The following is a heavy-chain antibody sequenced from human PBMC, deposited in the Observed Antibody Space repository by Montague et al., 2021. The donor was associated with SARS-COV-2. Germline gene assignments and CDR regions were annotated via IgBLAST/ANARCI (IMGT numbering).Heavy chain of an antibody. Sequence: SETLSLTCAVYGGSFSGYYWSWIRQPPGKGLEWIGDINHSGSTNYNPSLKSRVTISVDTSKNQFSLKLSSVTAADTAVYYCARALPGTTFFYSYYCMDVWGQGTTVTVSS. CDR3: ARALPGTTFFYSYYCMDV. CDR2: INHSGST. CDR1: GGSFSGYY. V-gene: IGHV4-34*01. D-gene: IGHD4-17*01. J-gene: IGHJ6*02.